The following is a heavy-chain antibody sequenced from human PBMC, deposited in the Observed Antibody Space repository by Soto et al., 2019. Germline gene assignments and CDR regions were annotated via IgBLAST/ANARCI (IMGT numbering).Heavy chain of an antibody. CDR2: IDKSGYT. CDR3: ARRWRGSSSWLDWFDP. V-gene: IGHV4-59*08. Sequence: SETLSLTCTVSGDSISSYYWSWVRQPPGKGLEWIGYIDKSGYTNYNPSLKSRVIISIDTSKNQFSLKLRSVTAADTAVYYCARRWRGSSSWLDWFDPWGQGTPVTVS. CDR1: GDSISSYY. D-gene: IGHD2-2*01. J-gene: IGHJ5*02.